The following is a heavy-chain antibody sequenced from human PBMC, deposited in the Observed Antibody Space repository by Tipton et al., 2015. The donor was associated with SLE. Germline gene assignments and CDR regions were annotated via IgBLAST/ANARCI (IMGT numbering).Heavy chain of an antibody. D-gene: IGHD2-2*01. CDR3: ARHKSGSPMPHYHYFGLDV. J-gene: IGHJ6*02. Sequence: LRLSCTVSGGFISDFYWTWIRQSPGNSLEWIGHIFYSGSADYNPSLKKRATISVDTSKNQFSLKLTSVTAADTAVYYCARHKSGSPMPHYHYFGLDVWGLGSSVTVSS. V-gene: IGHV4-59*08. CDR1: GGFISDFY. CDR2: IFYSGSA.